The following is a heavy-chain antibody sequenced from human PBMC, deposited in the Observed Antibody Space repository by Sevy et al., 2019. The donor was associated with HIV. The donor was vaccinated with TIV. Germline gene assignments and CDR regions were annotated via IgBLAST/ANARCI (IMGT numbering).Heavy chain of an antibody. J-gene: IGHJ6*02. Sequence: GGSLRLSCAASVFTFSSYGMHWVRQAPGKGLEWVAFIRYDGSNKYYADSVKGRFTISRDNSKNTLYLQMNSLRAEDTAVYYCAKIGSYYYGMDVWGQGTTVTVSS. CDR2: IRYDGSNK. D-gene: IGHD1-1*01. V-gene: IGHV3-30*02. CDR1: VFTFSSYG. CDR3: AKIGSYYYGMDV.